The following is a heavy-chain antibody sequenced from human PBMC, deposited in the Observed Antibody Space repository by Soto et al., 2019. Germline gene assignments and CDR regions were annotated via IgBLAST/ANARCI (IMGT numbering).Heavy chain of an antibody. J-gene: IGHJ6*02. Sequence: GGSLRLSCAASGFTFSSYWMSWVRQAPGKGLEWVANIKQDGSEKYYVDSVKGRFTISRDNAKNSLYLQMNSLRAEDTAVYYCARARAAAETQQDYCMDVWGQGTTVTVSS. CDR3: ARARAAAETQQDYCMDV. CDR2: IKQDGSEK. D-gene: IGHD6-13*01. V-gene: IGHV3-7*03. CDR1: GFTFSSYW.